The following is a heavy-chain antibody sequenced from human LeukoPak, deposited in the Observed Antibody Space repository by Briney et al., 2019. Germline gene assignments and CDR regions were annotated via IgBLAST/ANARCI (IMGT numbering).Heavy chain of an antibody. Sequence: HPGGSLRLSCAASGFTFDDYAMHWVRQAPGKGLEWVSGISWNSGSIGYADSVKGRFTISRDNAKNSLYLQMNSLRAEDTAVYYCAKNYCSSTSCYFDYWGQGTLVTVSS. J-gene: IGHJ4*02. V-gene: IGHV3-9*01. CDR1: GFTFDDYA. CDR3: AKNYCSSTSCYFDY. D-gene: IGHD2-2*01. CDR2: ISWNSGSI.